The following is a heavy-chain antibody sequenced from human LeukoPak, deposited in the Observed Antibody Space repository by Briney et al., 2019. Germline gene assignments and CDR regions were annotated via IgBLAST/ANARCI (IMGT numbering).Heavy chain of an antibody. CDR3: AREKVDAYCSSTSCPLDV. J-gene: IGHJ6*04. Sequence: SETLSLTCAVYGGSFSGYYWSWIRQPPGKGLEWIGEINHSGSTNYNPSLKSRVTISVDTSKNQFSLKLSSVTAADTAVYYCAREKVDAYCSSTSCPLDVWGKGTTVTISS. CDR2: INHSGST. D-gene: IGHD2-2*01. V-gene: IGHV4-34*01. CDR1: GGSFSGYY.